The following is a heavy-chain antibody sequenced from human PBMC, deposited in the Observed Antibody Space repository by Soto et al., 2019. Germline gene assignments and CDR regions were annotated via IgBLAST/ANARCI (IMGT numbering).Heavy chain of an antibody. CDR2: INHSGST. D-gene: IGHD3-16*01. V-gene: IGHV4-34*01. Sequence: QVQLQQWGAGLLKPSETLSLTCAVYGGSFSGYYWSWIRQPPGKGLEWIGEINHSGSTNYNPSLKSRVNISVDTSKNQFSLKLSSVTAADTAVYYCARGGRGFNWGRAIGNWFDPWGQGTLVTVSS. J-gene: IGHJ5*02. CDR3: ARGGRGFNWGRAIGNWFDP. CDR1: GGSFSGYY.